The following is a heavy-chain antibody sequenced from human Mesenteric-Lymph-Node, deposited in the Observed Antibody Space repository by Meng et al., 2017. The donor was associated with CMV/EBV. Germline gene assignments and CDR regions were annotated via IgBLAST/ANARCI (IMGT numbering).Heavy chain of an antibody. D-gene: IGHD2-8*01. CDR3: ATGGGYCSNGVCSHFDY. CDR2: IYSGGSGT. Sequence: GGSLRLSCAASGFPFKTYAMSWVRQAPGKGLEWVSVIYSGGSGTFYADSVKGRFTISRDISKNTLYLQMNTLRAEDTAIYYCATGGGYCSNGVCSHFDYWGQGTLVTV. J-gene: IGHJ4*02. CDR1: GFPFKTYA. V-gene: IGHV3-23*03.